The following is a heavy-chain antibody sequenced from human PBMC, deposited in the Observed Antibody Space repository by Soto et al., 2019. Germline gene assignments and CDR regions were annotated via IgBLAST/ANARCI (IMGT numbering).Heavy chain of an antibody. CDR3: ARAGGPLVVAAYWSAP. CDR1: GFTFSSYS. D-gene: IGHD2-15*01. J-gene: IGHJ5*02. Sequence: EVQLVESGGGLVKPGGSLRLSCAASGFTFSSYSMNWVRQAPGKGLEWVSSISSSSSYIYYADSVKGRFTISRDNAKNSLYLQMNSLRAEDTAVYYCARAGGPLVVAAYWSAPWGKETLVPVPS. V-gene: IGHV3-21*01. CDR2: ISSSSSYI.